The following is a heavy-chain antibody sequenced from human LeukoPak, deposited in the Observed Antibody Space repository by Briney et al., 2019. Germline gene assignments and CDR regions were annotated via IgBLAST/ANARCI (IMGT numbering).Heavy chain of an antibody. D-gene: IGHD6-19*01. J-gene: IGHJ4*02. CDR1: GFTFSSYG. V-gene: IGHV3-30*18. CDR2: ISYDGSNK. CDR3: AKGPSGWYSAFDY. Sequence: PGGSLRLSCAASGFTFSSYGMHWVRQAPGKRLEWVAVISYDGSNKYYADSVKGRFTISRDNSKNTLYLQMNSLRAEDTAVYYCAKGPSGWYSAFDYWGQGTLVTVSS.